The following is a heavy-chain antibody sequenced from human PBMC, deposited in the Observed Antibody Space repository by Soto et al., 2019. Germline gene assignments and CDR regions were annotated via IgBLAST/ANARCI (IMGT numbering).Heavy chain of an antibody. CDR2: FDPEDGET. V-gene: IGHV1-24*01. CDR1: GYTLTELS. D-gene: IGHD7-27*01. Sequence: ASVKVSCKVSGYTLTELSMHWVRQAPGKGLEWMGGFDPEDGETIYAQKFQGRVTMTEDTSTDTAYMELSSLRSEDTAVYYCARPQRWNWGVSNYGMDVWGQGTTVTVSS. J-gene: IGHJ6*02. CDR3: ARPQRWNWGVSNYGMDV.